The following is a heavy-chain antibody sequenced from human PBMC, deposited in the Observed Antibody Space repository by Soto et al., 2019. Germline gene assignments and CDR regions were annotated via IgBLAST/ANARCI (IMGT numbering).Heavy chain of an antibody. D-gene: IGHD6-19*01. J-gene: IGHJ4*02. CDR2: ISGSGGST. Sequence: LRLSFAASGFTFSSYAMSWVRQAPGKGLEWVSAISGSGGSTYYADSVKGRFTISRDNSKNTLYLQMNSLRAEDTALYYCAKDPSYSSVWTDYWGQGALVTVSS. CDR1: GFTFSSYA. V-gene: IGHV3-23*01. CDR3: AKDPSYSSVWTDY.